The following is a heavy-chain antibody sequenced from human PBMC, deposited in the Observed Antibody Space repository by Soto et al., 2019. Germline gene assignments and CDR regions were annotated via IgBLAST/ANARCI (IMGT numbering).Heavy chain of an antibody. CDR2: IIPILGIA. CDR3: ARGREGVLWFGDNWFDP. CDR1: GGTFSSYT. J-gene: IGHJ5*02. Sequence: QVQLVQSGAEVKKPGSSVKVSCKASGGTFSSYTISWVRQAPGQGLEWMGRIIPILGIANYAQKFQGRVTITADKSTSTAYMELSSLRSEDTAVYYCARGREGVLWFGDNWFDPWGQGTLVTVSS. D-gene: IGHD3-10*01. V-gene: IGHV1-69*02.